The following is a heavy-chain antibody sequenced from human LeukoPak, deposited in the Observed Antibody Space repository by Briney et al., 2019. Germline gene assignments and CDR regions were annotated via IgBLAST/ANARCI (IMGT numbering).Heavy chain of an antibody. V-gene: IGHV3-30-3*01. J-gene: IGHJ4*02. CDR2: ISYDGSNK. D-gene: IGHD3-22*01. Sequence: SLRLSCAASGFTFSSYAMHWVRQAPGKGLEWVAVISYDGSNKYYADSVKGRFTISRDNSKNTLYLQMNSLRAEDTAVYYCGGDSSGYYYEDYWGQGTLVTVSS. CDR3: GGDSSGYYYEDY. CDR1: GFTFSSYA.